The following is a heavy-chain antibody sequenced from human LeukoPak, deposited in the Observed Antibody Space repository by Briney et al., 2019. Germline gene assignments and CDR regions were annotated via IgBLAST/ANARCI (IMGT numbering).Heavy chain of an antibody. V-gene: IGHV4-59*01. CDR2: IYYSGST. D-gene: IGHD1-26*01. J-gene: IGHJ4*02. CDR1: GGSISSYY. Sequence: SETLSLTCSVYGGSISSYYWSWIRQHPGKGLEWIGYIYYSGSTKYNPSLESRVTISVDTSKSQFSLKLSSVTTADTAVYYCARGGGSPEFWGQGTQVTVSS. CDR3: ARGGGSPEF.